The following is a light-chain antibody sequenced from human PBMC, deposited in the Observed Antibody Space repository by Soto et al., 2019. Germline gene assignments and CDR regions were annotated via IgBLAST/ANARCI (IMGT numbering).Light chain of an antibody. CDR2: DAS. Sequence: EIVLTQSPSTLSLSPGERATLSCRASHSVSTSLAWYQQKPGRAPRLLIYDASNRATGIPARFSGSGSGTDFTLTIGSLEPEDFAVYFCQERSNWPQLTFGGGTKVDIK. J-gene: IGKJ4*01. CDR3: QERSNWPQLT. CDR1: HSVSTS. V-gene: IGKV3-11*01.